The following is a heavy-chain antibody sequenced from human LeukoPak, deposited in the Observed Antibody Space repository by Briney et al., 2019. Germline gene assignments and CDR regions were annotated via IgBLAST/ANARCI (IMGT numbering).Heavy chain of an antibody. V-gene: IGHV3-20*04. CDR3: VQSITMFIG. Sequence: GGSLRLSCAASEFTFSSYEMNWVRQAPGKGLEWVSGISLNGGATGYADSVKGRFTISRDNGKNSLYLQMNSLRAEDTALYYCVQSITMFIGWGQGTLVTVSS. CDR2: ISLNGGAT. J-gene: IGHJ4*02. D-gene: IGHD3-10*02. CDR1: EFTFSSYE.